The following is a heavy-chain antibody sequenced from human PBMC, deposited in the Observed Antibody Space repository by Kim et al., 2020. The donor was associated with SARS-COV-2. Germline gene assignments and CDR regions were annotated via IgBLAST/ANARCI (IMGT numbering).Heavy chain of an antibody. Sequence: SETLSLTCTVSGGSVSSGSYYWTWIRQPPGKGLEWIGYIYYSGSTNYNPSLKSRVSISVDTSKNQFSLKLSSVTAADTAVYYCARWGYYDSFINGRPFDYWGPGTLVTVSS. D-gene: IGHD3-22*01. V-gene: IGHV4-61*01. J-gene: IGHJ4*02. CDR1: GGSVSSGSYY. CDR2: IYYSGST. CDR3: ARWGYYDSFINGRPFDY.